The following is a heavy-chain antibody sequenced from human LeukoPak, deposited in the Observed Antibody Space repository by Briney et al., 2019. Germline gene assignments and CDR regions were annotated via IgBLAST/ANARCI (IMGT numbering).Heavy chain of an antibody. CDR2: INPSGGST. J-gene: IGHJ3*02. CDR1: GYTFTSYY. Sequence: ASVKVSCKASGYTFTSYYMHWVRQAPGQGLEWMGIINPSGGSTSYAQKFQGRATMTRDTSTSTVYMELSSLRSEDTAVYYCARAPDIVATSGSDAFDIRGQGTMVTVSS. CDR3: ARAPDIVATSGSDAFDI. D-gene: IGHD5-12*01. V-gene: IGHV1-46*01.